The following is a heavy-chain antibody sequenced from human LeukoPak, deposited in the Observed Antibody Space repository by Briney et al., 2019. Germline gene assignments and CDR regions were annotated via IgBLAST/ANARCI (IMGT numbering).Heavy chain of an antibody. D-gene: IGHD3-10*01. V-gene: IGHV4-4*07. J-gene: IGHJ5*02. CDR2: IYTSGST. CDR3: ARSGYGWP. Sequence: SETLSLTCTVSGGSISSYFWSWIRQPAGKGLQWIGRIYTSGSTNYNPSLKSRVTMSLDTSKNQLSLKLYSVTAADTAVYYCARSGYGWPWGQGTLVTVSS. CDR1: GGSISSYF.